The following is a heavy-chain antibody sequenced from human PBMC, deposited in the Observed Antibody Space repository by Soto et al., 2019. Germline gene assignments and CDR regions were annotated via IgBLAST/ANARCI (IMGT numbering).Heavy chain of an antibody. D-gene: IGHD4-17*01. J-gene: IGHJ2*01. Sequence: QVQVVQSGAEVKKPGASVKVSCKASGYTFTSYAMHWVRQAPGHRLEWMGWINTAKGYTKYSQMFRGRVTIARDTSASTAYLELSSLSSEDTAVYYCVRGASSATTFYFDLWGRGTRVTVSS. CDR3: VRGASSATTFYFDL. CDR1: GYTFTSYA. V-gene: IGHV1-3*04. CDR2: INTAKGYT.